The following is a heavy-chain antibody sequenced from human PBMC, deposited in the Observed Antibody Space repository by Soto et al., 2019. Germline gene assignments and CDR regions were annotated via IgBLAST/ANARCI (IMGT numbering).Heavy chain of an antibody. CDR2: LSGSGGST. J-gene: IGHJ4*02. CDR1: GFTFGSSG. V-gene: IGHV3-23*01. D-gene: IGHD5-12*01. CDR3: AKYSGYDHID. Sequence: EVQLLESGGGLVQPGGSLRLSCAASGFTFGSSGMSWVRQAPGKGLEWISGLSGSGGSTYYADSVKGRFTISRDTSKSTLYLQMHSLRVVDTAVYYCAKYSGYDHIDLGQGTLVTVSS.